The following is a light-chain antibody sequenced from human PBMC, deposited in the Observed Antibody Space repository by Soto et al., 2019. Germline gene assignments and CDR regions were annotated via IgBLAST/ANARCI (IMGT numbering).Light chain of an antibody. J-gene: IGKJ3*01. Sequence: DIQMTQPPSSLSASVGDRVTISCQASQDISNYLNWYQHKEGKAPKLLIYDASNLETGVPSRFSGRGSGTDFTLTISSLQPEDIATYYCQKYDSLPLTFGPGTKVDIK. V-gene: IGKV1-33*01. CDR2: DAS. CDR3: QKYDSLPLT. CDR1: QDISNY.